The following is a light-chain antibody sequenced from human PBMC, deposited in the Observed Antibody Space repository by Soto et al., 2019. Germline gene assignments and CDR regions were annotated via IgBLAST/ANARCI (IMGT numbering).Light chain of an antibody. CDR2: DAS. CDR3: QQYNSYSWT. J-gene: IGKJ1*01. Sequence: DIQMTQSPSTLSASVGDRVTITCRASQSISSWLAWYQQKPGKAPKLLIYDASSLESGVPSRFSGSGSGTEFTLTISSLQADDFATYYCQQYNSYSWTFGQGTKVEIK. V-gene: IGKV1-5*01. CDR1: QSISSW.